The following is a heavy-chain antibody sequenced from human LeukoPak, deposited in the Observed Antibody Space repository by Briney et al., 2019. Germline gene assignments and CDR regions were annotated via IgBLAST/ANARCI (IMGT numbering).Heavy chain of an antibody. CDR3: ARVSYYYDREAFDI. Sequence: PSETLSLTCTVSGGAINSYHWTWIRQPPGKGLEWIASIYYIGSPKYNPSLESRVTISVDTSKNQFSLKVNSLTAADTAVYYCARVSYYYDREAFDIWGQGTMVTVSS. CDR2: IYYIGSP. J-gene: IGHJ3*02. D-gene: IGHD3-22*01. V-gene: IGHV4-59*01. CDR1: GGAINSYH.